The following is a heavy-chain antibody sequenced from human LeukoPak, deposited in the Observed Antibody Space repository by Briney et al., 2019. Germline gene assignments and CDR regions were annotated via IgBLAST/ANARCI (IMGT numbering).Heavy chain of an antibody. CDR3: ARDAAYSSSSQGFDY. Sequence: GGSLRLSCVASGFSFERHSMNWVRQVPGRGLEWVSSISSSSSYIYYADSVKGRFTISRDNAKNSLYLQMNSLRAEDTAVYYCARDAAYSSSSQGFDYWGQGTLVTVSS. V-gene: IGHV3-21*01. CDR2: ISSSSSYI. J-gene: IGHJ4*02. D-gene: IGHD6-6*01. CDR1: GFSFERHS.